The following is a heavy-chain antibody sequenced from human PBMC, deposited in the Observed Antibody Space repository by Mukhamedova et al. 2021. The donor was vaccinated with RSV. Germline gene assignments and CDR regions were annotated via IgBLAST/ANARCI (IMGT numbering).Heavy chain of an antibody. CDR3: VRADWVAGTRRGYYFDY. Sequence: GKGLEWMGRIDPSDSYTNYSPSFQGHVTISADKSISTAYLQWSSLKASDTAMYYCVRADWVAGTRRGYYFDYWGQGTLVTVSS. D-gene: IGHD1/OR15-1a*01. CDR2: IDPSDSYT. V-gene: IGHV5-10-1*01. J-gene: IGHJ4*02.